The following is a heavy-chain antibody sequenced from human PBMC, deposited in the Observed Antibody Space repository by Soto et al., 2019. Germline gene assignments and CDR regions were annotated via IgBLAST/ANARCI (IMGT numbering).Heavy chain of an antibody. V-gene: IGHV1-69*01. CDR1: GGTFSSYA. Sequence: QVQLVQSGAEVKKPGSSVKVSCKASGGTFSSYAISWVRQAPGQGLEWMGGIIPNFGTANYAQKFQGRGTITADESTGTDYMELGSLRAEDTAVYYCARDRYSYGYRAFDYWGQGTLVTVSS. J-gene: IGHJ4*02. CDR3: ARDRYSYGYRAFDY. CDR2: IIPNFGTA. D-gene: IGHD5-18*01.